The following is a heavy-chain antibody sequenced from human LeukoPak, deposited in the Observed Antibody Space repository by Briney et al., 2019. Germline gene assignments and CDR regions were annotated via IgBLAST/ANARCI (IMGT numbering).Heavy chain of an antibody. D-gene: IGHD3-16*01. CDR3: SRGSGISFGGIDY. Sequence: ASVKVSCKASGYTFTGYCLHWVRQAPGQGLEWMGWIHPKSGDTHYAQKFLGRVTLTRDTSTTIVYMELRWLTSDDTAVYYCSRGSGISFGGIDYWGQGTLVTVSS. V-gene: IGHV1-2*02. CDR1: GYTFTGYC. CDR2: IHPKSGDT. J-gene: IGHJ4*02.